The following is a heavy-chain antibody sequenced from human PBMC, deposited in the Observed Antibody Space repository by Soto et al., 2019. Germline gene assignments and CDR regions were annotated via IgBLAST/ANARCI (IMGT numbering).Heavy chain of an antibody. J-gene: IGHJ4*02. CDR3: TSLYYGH. V-gene: IGHV3-15*01. Sequence: GESLKISCAASEFTFANAWISWVRQAPGKGLEWVGRIKSKADGGTTDYAAPVKGRFTISRDESQNTLYLQMNSLKTEDTAVYYCTSLYYGHWGQGTLVTVS. D-gene: IGHD4-17*01. CDR1: EFTFANAW. CDR2: IKSKADGGTT.